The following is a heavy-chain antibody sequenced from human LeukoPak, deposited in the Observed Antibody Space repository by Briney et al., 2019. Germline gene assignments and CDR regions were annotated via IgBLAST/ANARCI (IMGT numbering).Heavy chain of an antibody. CDR2: IYVGGGA. Sequence: PGGSLRLSCAASGFTVSNNYMSWVRQTPGKGLEWVSVIYVGGGAYYADSVKGRFTISRDNSKNTLYLQMNSLRAEDTAVYYCAKESILPPFDYWGQGTLVTVSS. V-gene: IGHV3-53*01. J-gene: IGHJ4*02. D-gene: IGHD3-3*01. CDR3: AKESILPPFDY. CDR1: GFTVSNNY.